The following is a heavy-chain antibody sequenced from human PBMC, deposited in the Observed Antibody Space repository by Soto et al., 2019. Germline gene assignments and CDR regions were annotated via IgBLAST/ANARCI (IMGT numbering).Heavy chain of an antibody. CDR1: GGSISSYY. CDR3: ARVVVAASYYYYYYMDV. J-gene: IGHJ6*03. D-gene: IGHD2-15*01. V-gene: IGHV4-59*01. Sequence: SETLSLTCTVSGGSISSYYWSWIRRPPGKGLEWIGYIYYSGSTNYNPSLKSRVTISVDTSKNQFSLKLSSVTAADTAVYYCARVVVAASYYYYYYMDVWGKGTTVTVSS. CDR2: IYYSGST.